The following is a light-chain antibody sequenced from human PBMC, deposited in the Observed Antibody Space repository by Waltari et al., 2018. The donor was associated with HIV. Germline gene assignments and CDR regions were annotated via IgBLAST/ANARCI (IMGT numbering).Light chain of an antibody. CDR3: QQYGNWPHN. V-gene: IGKV3-15*01. CDR1: QNVDIN. CDR2: GAS. J-gene: IGKJ4*01. Sequence: ELVMTQSPATLSVTPGERATLSCRASQNVDINLAWYQHKPGLPPRLLIFGASTRATDIPARFSAGGSGTDFTLTIYSLQSEDSATYYCQQYGNWPHNFGGGTKLEIK.